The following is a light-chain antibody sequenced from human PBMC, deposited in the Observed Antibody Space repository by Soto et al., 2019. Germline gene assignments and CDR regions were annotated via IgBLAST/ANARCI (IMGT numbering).Light chain of an antibody. CDR2: GAS. V-gene: IGKV3-15*01. CDR3: QQYNKWPLT. Sequence: EVVMTPSPSTLSVSPKARAPLSCRASQSVSSNLAWYQQKPGQAPRLLIYGASTRATGIPARFSGSGSGTEFTLTISSLQSEDFAVYYCQQYNKWPLTVGQGTKVDIK. J-gene: IGKJ1*01. CDR1: QSVSSN.